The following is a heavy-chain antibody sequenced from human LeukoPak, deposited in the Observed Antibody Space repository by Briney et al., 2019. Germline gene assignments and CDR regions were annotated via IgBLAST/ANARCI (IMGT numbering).Heavy chain of an antibody. CDR1: GYTFTSYY. Sequence: ASVKVSCKASGYTFTSYYIHWVRQAPGQGLEWMGWINPNSGGTNYAQKFQGRVTMTRDTSISTAYMELSRPRSDDTAVYYCARDWVFDYWGQGTLVTVSS. V-gene: IGHV1-2*02. J-gene: IGHJ4*02. CDR2: INPNSGGT. CDR3: ARDWVFDY. D-gene: IGHD3-16*01.